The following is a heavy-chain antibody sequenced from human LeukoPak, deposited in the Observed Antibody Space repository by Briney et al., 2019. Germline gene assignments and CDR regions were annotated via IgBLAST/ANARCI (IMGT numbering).Heavy chain of an antibody. V-gene: IGHV4-34*01. CDR1: GGSFSGYY. D-gene: IGHD3-10*01. CDR2: INHSGST. CDR3: ARFNTMVRGVTQYYYGMDV. J-gene: IGHJ6*04. Sequence: PSETLSLTCAVYGGSFSGYYWSWIRQPPGKGLEWIGEINHSGSTNYNTSLKSRVTMSVDTSKNQFSLKLSSVTAADTAVYYCARFNTMVRGVTQYYYGMDVWGKGTTVTVSS.